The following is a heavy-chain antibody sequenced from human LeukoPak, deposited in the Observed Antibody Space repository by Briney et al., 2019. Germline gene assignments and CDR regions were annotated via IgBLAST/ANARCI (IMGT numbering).Heavy chain of an antibody. Sequence: GGSLRLSCAASGFTFSNYWMSWVRQASGKGLEWVANIKEDGSEKYYVDSVKGRFTISRDNAKNSLYLQMNSLRAEDTAIYYCASGRWLGYWGQGTLVTVSS. CDR1: GFTFSNYW. J-gene: IGHJ4*02. CDR2: IKEDGSEK. D-gene: IGHD4-23*01. V-gene: IGHV3-7*01. CDR3: ASGRWLGY.